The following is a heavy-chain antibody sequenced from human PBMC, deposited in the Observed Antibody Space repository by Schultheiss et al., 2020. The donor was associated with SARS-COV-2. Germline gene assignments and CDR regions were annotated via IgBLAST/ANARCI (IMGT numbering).Heavy chain of an antibody. CDR1: GGSISSYY. D-gene: IGHD4-17*01. Sequence: SETLSLTCTVSGGSISSYYWSWIRQPPGKGLEWIGYIYYLGSTNYNPSLKSRVTIAVDTSKNQFSLKLSSVTAADTAVYYCARVYGDVSLYYYYYYMDVWGKGTTVTV. CDR2: IYYLGST. CDR3: ARVYGDVSLYYYYYYMDV. V-gene: IGHV4-59*01. J-gene: IGHJ6*03.